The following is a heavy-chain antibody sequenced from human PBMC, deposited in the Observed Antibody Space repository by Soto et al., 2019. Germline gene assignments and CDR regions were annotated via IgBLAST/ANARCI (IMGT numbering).Heavy chain of an antibody. CDR1: GYSFSTHA. J-gene: IGHJ6*02. D-gene: IGHD1-1*01. Sequence: ASVKVSCKASGYSFSTHAMHWVRQAPGQGLEWMGWINGGNGNTKYSQKFRDRVTITRDTSASTGYMELSSLRSEETAVYYCARGKGMEENYYYYGMDVWGQGTTVTVSS. CDR3: ARGKGMEENYYYYGMDV. V-gene: IGHV1-3*01. CDR2: INGGNGNT.